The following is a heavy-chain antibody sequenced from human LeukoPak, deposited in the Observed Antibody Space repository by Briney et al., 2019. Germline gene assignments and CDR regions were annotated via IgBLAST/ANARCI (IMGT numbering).Heavy chain of an antibody. D-gene: IGHD6-6*01. J-gene: IGHJ3*02. V-gene: IGHV3-21*01. CDR2: ISSSSSYI. CDR1: GFTFSSYS. Sequence: GSLRLSCAASGFTFSSYSMNWVRQAPGKGLEWVSSISSSSSYIYYADSVKGRFTISRDNAKNSLYLQMNSLRAEDTAVYYCARDGEYSSSSAAFDIWGQGTMVTVSS. CDR3: ARDGEYSSSSAAFDI.